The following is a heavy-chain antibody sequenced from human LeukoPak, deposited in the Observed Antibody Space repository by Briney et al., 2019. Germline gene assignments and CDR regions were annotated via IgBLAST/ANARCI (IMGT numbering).Heavy chain of an antibody. V-gene: IGHV1-3*01. Sequence: ASVKVSCKASGYTFTSYAMHWVRQAPGQRLEWMGWINAGNGNTKYSQKFQGRVTITRDTSASTAYMELSSLRSEDTAVYYCARDDSYDSSGYMGVGQYFDYWGQGTLVTVSS. CDR2: INAGNGNT. CDR3: ARDDSYDSSGYMGVGQYFDY. D-gene: IGHD3-22*01. CDR1: GYTFTSYA. J-gene: IGHJ4*02.